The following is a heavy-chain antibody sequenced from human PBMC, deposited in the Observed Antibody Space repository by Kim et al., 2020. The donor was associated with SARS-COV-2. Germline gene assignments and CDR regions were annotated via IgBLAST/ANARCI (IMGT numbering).Heavy chain of an antibody. J-gene: IGHJ3*01. CDR3: SKDKSRHYGSGSYYNAF. V-gene: IGHV3-9*01. CDR1: GFTFDDYA. CDR2: ISWNSGSI. Sequence: GGSLRLSCAASGFTFDDYAMHWVRQAPGKGLEWVSGISWNSGSIGYADSVKGRFTISRDNAKNSLYLQMNSLRAEDTALYYCSKDKSRHYGSGSYYNAF. D-gene: IGHD3-10*01.